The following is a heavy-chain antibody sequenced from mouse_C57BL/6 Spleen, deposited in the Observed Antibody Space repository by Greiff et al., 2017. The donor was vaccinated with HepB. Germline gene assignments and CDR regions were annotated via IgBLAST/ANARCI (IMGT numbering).Heavy chain of an antibody. CDR3: ARPAQATLNYFDY. CDR1: GYTFTSYW. V-gene: IGHV1-7*01. J-gene: IGHJ2*01. D-gene: IGHD3-2*02. CDR2: INPSSGYT. Sequence: QVQLKESGAELAKPGASVKLSCKASGYTFTSYWMHWVKQRPGQGLEWIGYINPSSGYTKYNQKFKDKATLTADKSSSTAYMQLSSLTYEDSAVYYCARPAQATLNYFDYWGQGTTLTVSS.